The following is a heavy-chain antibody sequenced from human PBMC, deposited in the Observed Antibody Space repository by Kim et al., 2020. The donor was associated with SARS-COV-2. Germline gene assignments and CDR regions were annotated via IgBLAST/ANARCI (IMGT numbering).Heavy chain of an antibody. Sequence: GGSLRLSCAASGFTFDDHAIQWVRQVPGKGLEWVSLISRDGGEIKHADSVKGRFTISRDNSKKSVYLQMNSLRSEDTALYYCVRGQQWLIKNWGQGTQVTVSS. J-gene: IGHJ4*02. CDR3: VRGQQWLIKN. CDR1: GFTFDDHA. V-gene: IGHV3-43*02. D-gene: IGHD6-19*01. CDR2: ISRDGGEI.